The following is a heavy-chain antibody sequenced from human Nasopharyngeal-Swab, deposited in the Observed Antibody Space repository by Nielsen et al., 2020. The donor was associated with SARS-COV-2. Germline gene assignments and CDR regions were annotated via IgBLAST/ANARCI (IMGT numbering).Heavy chain of an antibody. D-gene: IGHD6-13*01. CDR1: GGSFSGYF. CDR3: ARYRQYRGYYHYGMDV. V-gene: IGHV4-34*01. CDR2: INHSGST. Sequence: SETLSLTCAVYGGSFSGYFWSWIRQPPGKGLEWIGEINHSGSTNYNPSLKSRVTISVDTSKNQFSLKLSSVTAADTAAYYCARYRQYRGYYHYGMDVWGQGTTVTVSS. J-gene: IGHJ6*02.